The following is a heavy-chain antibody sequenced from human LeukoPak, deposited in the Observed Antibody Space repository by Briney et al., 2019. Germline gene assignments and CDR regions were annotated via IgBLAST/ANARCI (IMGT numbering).Heavy chain of an antibody. CDR3: ASSMYSSSSPDY. Sequence: SETLSLTCTVSGGSICSGSYYWSWIRQPAGKGLEWIGRIYTSGSTNYNPSLKSRVTISVDTSKNQFSLKLSSVTAADTAVYYCASSMYSSSSPDYWGQGTLVTVSS. J-gene: IGHJ4*02. CDR2: IYTSGST. V-gene: IGHV4-61*02. CDR1: GGSICSGSYY. D-gene: IGHD6-6*01.